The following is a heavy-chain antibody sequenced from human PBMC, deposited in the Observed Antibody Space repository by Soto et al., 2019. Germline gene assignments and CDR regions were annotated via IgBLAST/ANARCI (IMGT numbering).Heavy chain of an antibody. CDR3: EKDLGDGYSPNRLDY. V-gene: IGHV3-23*01. CDR2: ISGSGGST. Sequence: GGSLRLSCAASGFTFSSYAMSWVRQAPGKGLEWVSAISGSGGSTYYADSVKGRFTISRDNSKNTLYLQMNSLRAEDTAVYYCEKDLGDGYSPNRLDYWGQGPLVTVYS. CDR1: GFTFSSYA. J-gene: IGHJ4*02. D-gene: IGHD2-15*01.